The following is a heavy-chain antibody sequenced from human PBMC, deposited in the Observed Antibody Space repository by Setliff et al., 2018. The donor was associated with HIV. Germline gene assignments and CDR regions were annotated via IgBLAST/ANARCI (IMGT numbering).Heavy chain of an antibody. Sequence: GASVKVSCKASGYTFTNYYMQWVRQAPGQGLEWMGIINPSGGSATYAQKFQSRVTMTRDTSTSTVYMELSSLRSDDTAVYYCAREGGREYDFWSGYYRPYYYYMDVWGKGTTVTVSS. D-gene: IGHD3-3*01. CDR1: GYTFTNYY. J-gene: IGHJ6*03. V-gene: IGHV1-46*01. CDR2: INPSGGSA. CDR3: AREGGREYDFWSGYYRPYYYYMDV.